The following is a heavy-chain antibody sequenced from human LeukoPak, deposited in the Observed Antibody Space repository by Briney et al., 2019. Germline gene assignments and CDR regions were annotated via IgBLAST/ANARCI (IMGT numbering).Heavy chain of an antibody. D-gene: IGHD6-13*01. V-gene: IGHV3-7*01. CDR3: ARDGTAAGLYFDL. CDR1: GFTFSSYW. Sequence: PGGSLRLSCAVSGFTFSSYWMNWVRQAPGKGLEWVASIRQDGGEKSYVDSVKGRFTISRDNTKNSLYLQINSLRAEDTAVYYCARDGTAAGLYFDLWGQGTLVTVSS. CDR2: IRQDGGEK. J-gene: IGHJ4*01.